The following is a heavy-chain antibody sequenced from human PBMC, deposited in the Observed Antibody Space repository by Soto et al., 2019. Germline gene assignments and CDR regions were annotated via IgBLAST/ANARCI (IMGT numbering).Heavy chain of an antibody. CDR1: GGSISSSGYD. Sequence: XETLSLPCTVSGGSISSSGYDWGWIRQPPGKGLEWIGSIYYSGSTYYNPSLKSRVTISVDTSKNQFSLKLSSVTAADTAVYYCARRYSSSFKWFDPWGQGTLVTVSS. CDR2: IYYSGST. J-gene: IGHJ5*02. CDR3: ARRYSSSFKWFDP. V-gene: IGHV4-39*01. D-gene: IGHD6-13*01.